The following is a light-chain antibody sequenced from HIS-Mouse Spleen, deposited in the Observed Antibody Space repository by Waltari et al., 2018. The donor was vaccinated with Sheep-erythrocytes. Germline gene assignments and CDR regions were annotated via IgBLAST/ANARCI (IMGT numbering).Light chain of an antibody. Sequence: DIQLTQSPSSLSASVGDRVTITCRASQSISSYLNWYQQKPGKAPKRLIYAASSLQSGGPSRFSGSGSGTDFTLTISSLQPEDFATYYCQQSYSTPPTFGGGTKVEIK. CDR1: QSISSY. CDR2: AAS. V-gene: IGKV1-39*01. J-gene: IGKJ4*01. CDR3: QQSYSTPPT.